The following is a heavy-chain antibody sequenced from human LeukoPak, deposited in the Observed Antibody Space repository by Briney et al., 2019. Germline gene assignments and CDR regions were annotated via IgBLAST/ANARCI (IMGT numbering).Heavy chain of an antibody. CDR1: GFTSSSDW. J-gene: IGHJ4*02. CDR2: IRSKTDGGAT. Sequence: PGGSLRLSCVVSGFTSSSDWMSWVRQAPGKGLEWVGRIRSKTDGGATDYAAPVKGRFTISRDDSRNTLYLQLNSLKSEDTAVYYCTTVGYDSSGYYSYYFDCWGQGTLVTVSS. V-gene: IGHV3-15*01. D-gene: IGHD3-22*01. CDR3: TTVGYDSSGYYSYYFDC.